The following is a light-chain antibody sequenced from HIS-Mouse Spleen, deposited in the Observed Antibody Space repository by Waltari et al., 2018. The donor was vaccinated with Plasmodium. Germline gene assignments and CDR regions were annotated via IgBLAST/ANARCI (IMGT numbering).Light chain of an antibody. Sequence: SYELTQPPSVSVSPGQTARITCSGDALPKKYAWYQQKSGQAPVLVIYEDSKRPAGIPEGFFGSSAGTMATLTIRGAQVEDEADYYCYSTDSSGNHRVFGGGTKLTVL. V-gene: IGLV3-10*01. CDR1: ALPKKY. J-gene: IGLJ3*02. CDR3: YSTDSSGNHRV. CDR2: EDS.